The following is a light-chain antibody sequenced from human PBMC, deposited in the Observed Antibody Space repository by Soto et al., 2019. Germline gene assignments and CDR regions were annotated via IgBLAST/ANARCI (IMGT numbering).Light chain of an antibody. CDR1: QSVNNR. CDR2: DAS. J-gene: IGKJ2*01. CDR3: QQYIAWPYT. V-gene: IGKV3-15*01. Sequence: EIVMTQSPATLSVSPGERATLSCRASQSVNNRVVWYQQNPGQPPRLLIYDASTRATGIPARFSGSGSGTEFTLSISSLQSADFAVYYCQQYIAWPYTFGQGTKLEIK.